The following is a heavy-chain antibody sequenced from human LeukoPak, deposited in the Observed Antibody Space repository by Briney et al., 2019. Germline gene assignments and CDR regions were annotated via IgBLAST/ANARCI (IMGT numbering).Heavy chain of an antibody. D-gene: IGHD6-13*01. Sequence: PGGSLRLSCAASGFTFSSYEMNWVRQAPGKGLEWGSYISSSGSTIYYADSVKGRFTISRDNAKNSLYTQMNSLRAEDTAVYYCARRIAAAEDYWGQGNLVTVSS. CDR3: ARRIAAAEDY. CDR2: ISSSGSTI. V-gene: IGHV3-48*03. J-gene: IGHJ4*02. CDR1: GFTFSSYE.